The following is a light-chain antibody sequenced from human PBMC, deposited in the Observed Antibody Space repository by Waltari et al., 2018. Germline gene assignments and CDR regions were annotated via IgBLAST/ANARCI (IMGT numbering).Light chain of an antibody. J-gene: IGLJ1*01. CDR2: DVT. V-gene: IGLV2-8*01. CDR3: SSYTGSTNNLYV. CDR1: SSDVGAYNY. Sequence: QSALTQPPSASGSPGQSVAISCTGTSSDVGAYNYVSWYQQHPGKAPKLIIYDVTKRPSGVPGRFPGSKSCNTAFLTVSGLQADDEADYHCSSYTGSTNNLYVFGTGTKVTVL.